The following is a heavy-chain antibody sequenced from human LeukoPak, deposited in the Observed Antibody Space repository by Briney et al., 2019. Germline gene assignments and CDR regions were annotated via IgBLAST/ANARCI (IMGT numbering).Heavy chain of an antibody. J-gene: IGHJ4*02. D-gene: IGHD5-24*01. CDR1: GASINGYY. CDR2: VHYSLSS. Sequence: SETLSLACTVSGASINGYYWSWIRQPPGKGLEWIGNVHYSLSSNYSPSLESRVTISMDTSQRQFSLKLTSVTAADTAVYYCACYKIVERNFDFWGQGMLVTVSS. V-gene: IGHV4-59*01. CDR3: ACYKIVERNFDF.